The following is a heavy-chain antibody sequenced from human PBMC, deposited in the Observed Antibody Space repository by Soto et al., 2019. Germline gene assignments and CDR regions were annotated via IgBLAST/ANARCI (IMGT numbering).Heavy chain of an antibody. Sequence: GASVKVSCKASGYTFTSYDINWVRQATGQGLEWMGWMNPNSGNTGYAQKFQGRVTMTRNTSISTAYMELSSLRSEDTAVYYCARGRHITIFGVVILGGDYYYGMDVWGQGTTVTVSS. J-gene: IGHJ6*02. CDR3: ARGRHITIFGVVILGGDYYYGMDV. CDR1: GYTFTSYD. D-gene: IGHD3-3*01. V-gene: IGHV1-8*01. CDR2: MNPNSGNT.